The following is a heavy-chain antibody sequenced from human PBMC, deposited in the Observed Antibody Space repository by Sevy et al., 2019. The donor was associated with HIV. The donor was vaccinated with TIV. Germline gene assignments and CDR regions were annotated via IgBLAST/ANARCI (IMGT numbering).Heavy chain of an antibody. D-gene: IGHD7-27*01. CDR1: GYTFTTYD. Sequence: ASVKVSCKASGYTFTTYDINWVRQATGQGLEWMGWMNPNSGDTGYAKKFQGRVTITGDTSISTAYMELSSLTSEDTAIYFCARGDPSSDTTGDDAFHILGRGTMVTVSS. J-gene: IGHJ3*02. CDR3: ARGDPSSDTTGDDAFHI. V-gene: IGHV1-8*01. CDR2: MNPNSGDT.